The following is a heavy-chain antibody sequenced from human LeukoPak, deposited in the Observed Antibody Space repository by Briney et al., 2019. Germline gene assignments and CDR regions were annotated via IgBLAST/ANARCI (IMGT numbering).Heavy chain of an antibody. CDR1: GFTFSSYG. CDR3: AKDPGPPIQPDAFDI. Sequence: GGSLRLXCAASGFTFSSYGMHWVRQAPGKGLEWVAFIRYDGSNKYYADSVKGRFTISRDNSKNTLYLQMNSQRAEDTAVYYCAKDPGPPIQPDAFDIWGQGTMVTVSS. CDR2: IRYDGSNK. J-gene: IGHJ3*02. D-gene: IGHD5-18*01. V-gene: IGHV3-30*02.